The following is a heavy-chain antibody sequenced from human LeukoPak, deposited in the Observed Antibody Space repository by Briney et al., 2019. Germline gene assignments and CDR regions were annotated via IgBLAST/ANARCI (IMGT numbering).Heavy chain of an antibody. CDR1: GFTFTDYG. CDR2: IFSGGST. V-gene: IGHV3-53*01. J-gene: IGHJ3*01. Sequence: GGSLRLSCATSGFTFTDYGMSWVRQAPGKGLEWVSFIFSGGSTYYADSVKGRFTISRDNSKNTLYLQMNSLRAEDTAVYYCASERDCSSATCSYALDLWGQGTMVTVSS. CDR3: ASERDCSSATCSYALDL. D-gene: IGHD2-2*01.